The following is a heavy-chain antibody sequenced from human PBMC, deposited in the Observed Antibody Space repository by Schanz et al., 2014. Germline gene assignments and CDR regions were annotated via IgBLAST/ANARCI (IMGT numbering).Heavy chain of an antibody. CDR1: GFTVSKNY. Sequence: EVQLVESGGGLVQPGGSLRLSCAASGFTVSKNYMSWVRQAPGKGLEWVSIIYTDGSTYYADSVRDRFTISRDNSNNTLYLQMKSLRAEDTAVYYCARDGDFDYWGQGTLVTVSS. V-gene: IGHV3-66*01. CDR3: ARDGDFDY. CDR2: IYTDGST. J-gene: IGHJ4*02.